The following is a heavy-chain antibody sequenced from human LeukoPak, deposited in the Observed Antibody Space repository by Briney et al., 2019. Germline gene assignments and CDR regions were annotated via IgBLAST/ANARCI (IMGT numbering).Heavy chain of an antibody. J-gene: IGHJ4*02. V-gene: IGHV4-59*01. CDR2: IYYSGST. Sequence: PSETLSLTCTVSGGSISSYYWSWIRQPPGKGLEWIGYIYYSGSTNYNPSLKSRVTISVDTSKNQFSLKLSSVTAADTAVYYCARVRRGYSSSWYSYYFDYWGQGTLVTVSS. CDR3: ARVRRGYSSSWYSYYFDY. D-gene: IGHD6-13*01. CDR1: GGSISSYY.